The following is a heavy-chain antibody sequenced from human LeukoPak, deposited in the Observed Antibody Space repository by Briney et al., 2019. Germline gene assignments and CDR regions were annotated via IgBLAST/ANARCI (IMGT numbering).Heavy chain of an antibody. CDR3: ATGSSGYYGPLDY. J-gene: IGHJ4*02. Sequence: GESLKIPRKGSGYSFNSLWIGWVRQMPRKGLGWMGIIYPGDSDTRYSPSFQGQVTISADKSISTAYLQWSSLKASDTAMYYCATGSSGYYGPLDYWGQGTLVTVSS. V-gene: IGHV5-51*01. D-gene: IGHD3-22*01. CDR2: IYPGDSDT. CDR1: GYSFNSLW.